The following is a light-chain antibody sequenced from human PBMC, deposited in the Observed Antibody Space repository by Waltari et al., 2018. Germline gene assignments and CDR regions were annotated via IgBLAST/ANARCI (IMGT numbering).Light chain of an antibody. CDR3: QHYHTLPYT. CDR2: DAS. V-gene: IGKV1-33*01. CDR1: QDVTTS. J-gene: IGKJ2*01. Sequence: DIQMTQSPSSLSAAVGARVTITCQTTQDVTTSLSWFQQKPGKAPQLLIYDASTLQSGVPSRFSDSGSGTSFSFAITSLQPEDSATYYCQHYHTLPYTFGRGTKLQIK.